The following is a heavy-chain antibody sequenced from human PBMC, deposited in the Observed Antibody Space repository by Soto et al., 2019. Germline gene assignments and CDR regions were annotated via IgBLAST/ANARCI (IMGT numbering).Heavy chain of an antibody. D-gene: IGHD3-3*01. J-gene: IGHJ4*02. V-gene: IGHV3-33*01. CDR2: IWYDGSNK. CDR3: AIATGDLNYFDY. Sequence: GGSLRLSCAASGFTFSSYGMHWVRQAPGKGLEWVAVIWYDGSNKYYADSVKGRFTISRDNSKNTLYLQMNSLRVEDTAVYYCAIATGDLNYFDYWGQGTLVTV. CDR1: GFTFSSYG.